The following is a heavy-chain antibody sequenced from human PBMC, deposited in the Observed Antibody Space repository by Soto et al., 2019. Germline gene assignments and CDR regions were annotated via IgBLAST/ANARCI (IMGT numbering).Heavy chain of an antibody. CDR3: VRRVSGNYDY. V-gene: IGHV3-64*01. J-gene: IGHJ4*02. CDR2: ISSNGGTT. Sequence: EVQLAESGGGMVQPGGSLRLSCVASGFTFSSYDMHWVRQAPGKGLEYVSSISSNGGTTYYGNSVKGRFTISRDHSKNTLYLQMGSRRAEDMAVYYCVRRVSGNYDYWGQGTLVTVSS. D-gene: IGHD1-7*01. CDR1: GFTFSSYD.